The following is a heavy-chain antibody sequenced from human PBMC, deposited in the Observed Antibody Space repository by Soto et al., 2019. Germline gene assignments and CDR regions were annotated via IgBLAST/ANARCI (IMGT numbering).Heavy chain of an antibody. CDR1: GGSISSGGYY. V-gene: IGHV4-31*03. CDR2: IYYSGST. CDR3: ARDAADYGDYWWFDP. D-gene: IGHD4-17*01. Sequence: SETLSLTCTVSGGSISSGGYYWSWIRQHPGKGLEWIGYIYYSGSTYYNPSLKSRVTISVDTSKNQFSLKLSSVTAADTAVYYCARDAADYGDYWWFDPWGQGTLVTVSS. J-gene: IGHJ5*02.